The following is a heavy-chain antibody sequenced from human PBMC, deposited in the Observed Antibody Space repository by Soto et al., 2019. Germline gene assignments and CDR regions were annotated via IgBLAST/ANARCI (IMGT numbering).Heavy chain of an antibody. V-gene: IGHV1-18*01. D-gene: IGHD3-22*01. CDR2: ISTSNGNT. J-gene: IGHJ4*02. CDR3: ARDRAYYDCGGF. CDR1: GYTFTNHG. Sequence: QVQLVQSGAEVKNPGASVEVSCKTSGYTFTNHGITWVRQAPGQGLEWMGWISTSNGNTNYAHNLQGRVTMTTDKSTRTAYMELRSLRSDDTAVYFCARDRAYYDCGGFWGQGTLVTVSS.